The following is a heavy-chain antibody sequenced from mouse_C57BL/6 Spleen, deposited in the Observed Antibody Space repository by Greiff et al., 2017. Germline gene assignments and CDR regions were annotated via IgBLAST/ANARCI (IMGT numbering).Heavy chain of an antibody. CDR2: ISYDGSN. Sequence: VQLQQSGPGLVKPSQSLSLTCSVTGYSITSGYYWNWIRQFPGNKLEWMGYISYDGSNNYNPSLKNRISITRDTSKNQFFLKLNSVTTEDTATYYCASYDGYFFAYWGQGTLVTVSA. D-gene: IGHD2-3*01. J-gene: IGHJ3*01. CDR1: GYSITSGYY. CDR3: ASYDGYFFAY. V-gene: IGHV3-6*01.